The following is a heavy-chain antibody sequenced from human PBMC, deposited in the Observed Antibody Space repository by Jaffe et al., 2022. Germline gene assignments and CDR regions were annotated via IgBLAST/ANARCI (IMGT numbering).Heavy chain of an antibody. D-gene: IGHD2-15*01. V-gene: IGHV3-21*01. CDR2: ISSGSSNI. J-gene: IGHJ4*02. Sequence: EVQLVESGGGLVKPGGSLRLSCAASGFTFSSYSMNWVRQAPGKGLEWVSSISSGSSNIYYADSVKGRFTISRDNAENSLYLQMNSLRVEDTAVYYCARVIRREFCNGGTCTGGIDYWGQGTLVTVSS. CDR3: ARVIRREFCNGGTCTGGIDY. CDR1: GFTFSSYS.